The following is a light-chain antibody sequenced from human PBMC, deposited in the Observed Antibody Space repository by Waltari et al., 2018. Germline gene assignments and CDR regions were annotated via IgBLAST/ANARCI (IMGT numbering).Light chain of an antibody. J-gene: IGLJ3*02. CDR3: SSYTSSSTRV. CDR2: EVS. V-gene: IGLV2-14*01. Sequence: QSALTQPASVSGSPGQSITISCTGTSSDVGGYNYVSWYQQHQGKAPKLMIYEVSSRPSGVTNRFSGSKSGNTASLTISGLQAEDEADYYCSSYTSSSTRVFGGGTKLTVL. CDR1: SSDVGGYNY.